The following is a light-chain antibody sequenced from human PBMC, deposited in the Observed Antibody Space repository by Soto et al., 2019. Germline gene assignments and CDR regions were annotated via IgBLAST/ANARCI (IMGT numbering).Light chain of an antibody. J-gene: IGLJ3*02. Sequence: QSALTQPRSVSASPGQSVTISCTGTSSDVGAYNYVSWYQQRPGKAPKLMISDVTKRPSGVPDRFSGSKSGNTASLTISGLQAEDEADYFCCSYAGSYTWVFGGGTKLTVL. CDR2: DVT. V-gene: IGLV2-11*01. CDR1: SSDVGAYNY. CDR3: CSYAGSYTWV.